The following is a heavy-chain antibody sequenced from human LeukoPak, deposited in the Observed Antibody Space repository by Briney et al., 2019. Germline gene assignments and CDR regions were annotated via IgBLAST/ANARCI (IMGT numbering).Heavy chain of an antibody. Sequence: ASVKVSCKASRYTFTSYAMHWVRQAPGQRLEWMGWINAGNGNTKYSQKFQGRVTITRDTSASTAYMELSSLRSEDTAVYYCARDGVVVPAAYDYWGQGTLVTVSS. CDR1: RYTFTSYA. CDR2: INAGNGNT. J-gene: IGHJ4*02. CDR3: ARDGVVVPAAYDY. D-gene: IGHD2-2*01. V-gene: IGHV1-3*01.